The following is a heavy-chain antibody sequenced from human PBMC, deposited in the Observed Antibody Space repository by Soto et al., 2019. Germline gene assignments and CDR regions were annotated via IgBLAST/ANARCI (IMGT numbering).Heavy chain of an antibody. CDR2: IYYSGST. CDR3: ARVSIMVRGVGNWFDP. J-gene: IGHJ5*02. D-gene: IGHD3-10*01. Sequence: PSETLSLTCTVSGGSISSGDYYWSWIRQPPGKGLEWIGYIYYSGSTYYNPSLKSRVTISVDTSKNQFSLKLSPVTAADTAVYYCARVSIMVRGVGNWFDPWGQGTLVTVSS. CDR1: GGSISSGDYY. V-gene: IGHV4-30-4*01.